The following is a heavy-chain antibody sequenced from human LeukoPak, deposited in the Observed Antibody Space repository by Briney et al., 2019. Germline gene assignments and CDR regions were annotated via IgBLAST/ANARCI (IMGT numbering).Heavy chain of an antibody. CDR3: ARGEVPSVIPNEYFQH. CDR2: INPSGGST. CDR1: GYTFTSYY. D-gene: IGHD2-21*01. Sequence: ASVKVSCKASGYTFTSYYMHWVRQAPGQGLEWMGIINPSGGSTSYAQKFQGRVTMTRDTSTSTVYMELSSLRSEDTAAYYCARGEVPSVIPNEYFQHWGQGTLVTVSS. J-gene: IGHJ1*01. V-gene: IGHV1-46*01.